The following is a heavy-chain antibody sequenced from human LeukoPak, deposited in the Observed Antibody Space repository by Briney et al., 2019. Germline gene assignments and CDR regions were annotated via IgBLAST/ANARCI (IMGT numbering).Heavy chain of an antibody. Sequence: SETLSLTCTVSGGSISSSSYYWGWIRQPPGKGLGWIGSIYYTGNTYYNPSLKSRVTKSLDTSKNQFSLKLSSVTAADTTVYYCARHLGRFLEWLRPPSIDDYWGQGTLVTVSS. V-gene: IGHV4-39*01. CDR2: IYYTGNT. D-gene: IGHD3-3*01. J-gene: IGHJ4*02. CDR3: ARHLGRFLEWLRPPSIDDY. CDR1: GGSISSSSYY.